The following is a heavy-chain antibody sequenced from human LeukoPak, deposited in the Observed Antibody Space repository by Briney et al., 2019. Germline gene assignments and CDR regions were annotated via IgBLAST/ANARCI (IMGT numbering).Heavy chain of an antibody. D-gene: IGHD2-15*01. V-gene: IGHV5-51*01. Sequence: GESLKISCKASGYIFTKYWIGWVRQMPGKGLEWMGIIYPGDSDTRYGPSFQGQVAISADKSVTTAYLQWSSLKASDTAMYYCALGGSSGGKYYDYFDFWGQGTLVTVSS. CDR3: ALGGSSGGKYYDYFDF. CDR1: GYIFTKYW. CDR2: IYPGDSDT. J-gene: IGHJ4*02.